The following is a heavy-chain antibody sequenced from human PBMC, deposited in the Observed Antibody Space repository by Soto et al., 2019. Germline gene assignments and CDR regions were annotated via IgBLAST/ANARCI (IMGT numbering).Heavy chain of an antibody. CDR2: FRSGPDGGTA. D-gene: IGHD2-2*01. J-gene: IGHJ5*02. CDR1: GFTFRNAW. V-gene: IGHV3-15*01. Sequence: PGGSLRLSCVGSGFTFRNAWMSLVRQVAGKGLEWVGRFRSGPDGGTANYAARVEGRFTFASDYSRNTLYLQMHSLKTEDTAVYYCTTDVAGYCSSTTCNTPENWFDPWGQGTLVTVSS. CDR3: TTDVAGYCSSTTCNTPENWFDP.